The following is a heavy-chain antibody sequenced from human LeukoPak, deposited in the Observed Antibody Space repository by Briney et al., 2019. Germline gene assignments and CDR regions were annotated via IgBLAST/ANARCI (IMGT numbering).Heavy chain of an antibody. CDR1: GGSISTTGYC. CDR3: AGLTTTAWYFDL. J-gene: IGHJ2*01. D-gene: IGHD1-26*01. V-gene: IGHV4-39*01. CDR2: IYYSGRT. Sequence: SETLSLTCTVSGGSISTTGYCWGWIRHPPGRGLEWIGSIYYSGRTYYNPSLKNRVTIFVDTSKNQFSLKLTSVTAADTAVYYCAGLTTTAWYFDLWGRGTLVTVSS.